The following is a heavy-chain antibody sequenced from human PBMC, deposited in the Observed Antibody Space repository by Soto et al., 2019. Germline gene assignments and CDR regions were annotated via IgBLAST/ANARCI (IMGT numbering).Heavy chain of an antibody. J-gene: IGHJ6*02. V-gene: IGHV1-2*04. Sequence: ASVKVSCKASGYTFTGYYLHWVRQAPGQGLEWMGWINPSSGGANIAQKFQGWVTMTRDTSIDAAYMELTRLRSDDTAVYYCARDAAMGDYYHYGMDVWGQGTPVTVSS. CDR3: ARDAAMGDYYHYGMDV. CDR2: INPSSGGA. CDR1: GYTFTGYY. D-gene: IGHD5-18*01.